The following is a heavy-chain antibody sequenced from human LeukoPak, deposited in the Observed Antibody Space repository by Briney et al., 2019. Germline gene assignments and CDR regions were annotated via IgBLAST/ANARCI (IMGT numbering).Heavy chain of an antibody. V-gene: IGHV3-23*01. CDR2: ISGSGGST. CDR3: AKVMAYQLLTNRYFDY. D-gene: IGHD2-2*01. J-gene: IGHJ4*02. CDR1: GVTFCRYS. Sequence: PGGSLRHSSAASGVTFCRYSLSWGRPVSGKGVGWVSAISGSGGSTYYADSVKGRFTISRDNSKNTLYLQMNSLRAEDTAVYYCAKVMAYQLLTNRYFDYWGQGTLVTVSS.